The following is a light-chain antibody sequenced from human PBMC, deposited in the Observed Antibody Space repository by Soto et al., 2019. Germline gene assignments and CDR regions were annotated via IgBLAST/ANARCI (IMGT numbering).Light chain of an antibody. Sequence: QSVLTQPPSVSGAPGQRVTISCTGSSSNIGAGYDVHWYQQLLGTAPKLLIYGNNNRPSGVPDRFSGSKSGTSASLAITGLQAEDEADYYCQSSDSSLSGYVFGTGTKVTVL. CDR1: SSNIGAGYD. CDR3: QSSDSSLSGYV. CDR2: GNN. J-gene: IGLJ1*01. V-gene: IGLV1-40*01.